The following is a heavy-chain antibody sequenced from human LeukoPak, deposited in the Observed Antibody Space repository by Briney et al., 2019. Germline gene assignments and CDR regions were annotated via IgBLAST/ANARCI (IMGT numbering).Heavy chain of an antibody. Sequence: ASVKVSCKASGGTFSSYAISWVRQAPGQGLEWMGRIIPILGIANYAQKFQGRVTITADKSTSTAYMELSSLRSEDTAVYYCARGSRTTGTRIDYWGQGTLVTVSS. CDR1: GGTFSSYA. D-gene: IGHD1-1*01. CDR2: IIPILGIA. J-gene: IGHJ4*02. CDR3: ARGSRTTGTRIDY. V-gene: IGHV1-69*04.